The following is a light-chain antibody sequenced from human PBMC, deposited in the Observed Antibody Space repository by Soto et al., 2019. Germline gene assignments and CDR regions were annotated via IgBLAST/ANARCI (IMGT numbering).Light chain of an antibody. Sequence: DIQMTQSPVTLPASVGDRVTITCRASQNISSWLAWYQQKPGKGPQVLIYDASNLDVGAPSRFSGSGSGTEFTLTISSLHTEDFATYCCQKYRTCSKFGQGTKVDI. J-gene: IGKJ1*01. V-gene: IGKV1-5*01. CDR2: DAS. CDR1: QNISSW. CDR3: QKYRTCSK.